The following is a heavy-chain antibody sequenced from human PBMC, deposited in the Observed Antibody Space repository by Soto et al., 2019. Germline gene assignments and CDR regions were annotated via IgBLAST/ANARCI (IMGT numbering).Heavy chain of an antibody. CDR3: ARQGIAVAGQYYYYGMDV. V-gene: IGHV5-10-1*01. Sequence: GESLKISCQGSGYSFTTFWISWVRQMPGKGLEWMGRIDPCDSYTNYSPSFQGHVTISTDKSISTAYLQLSSLKASDTAMYYCARQGIAVAGQYYYYGMDVWGQGTTVTVSS. D-gene: IGHD6-19*01. CDR1: GYSFTTFW. CDR2: IDPCDSYT. J-gene: IGHJ6*02.